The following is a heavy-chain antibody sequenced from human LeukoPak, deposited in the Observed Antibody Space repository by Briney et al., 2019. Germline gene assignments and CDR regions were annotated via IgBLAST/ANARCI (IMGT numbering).Heavy chain of an antibody. CDR3: ATVYTPNGEYNRYLDL. Sequence: PSETLSLTCTVSGGSISSSNYYCGWLRQPPGKGLEWIGSIYYIGKTHYNPSLRSLVTISVHTSEHHFSLPLPSVTAADPAVYYCATVYTPNGEYNRYLDLWGRGTLVTVSS. J-gene: IGHJ2*01. D-gene: IGHD2-8*01. V-gene: IGHV4-39*01. CDR2: IYYIGKT. CDR1: GGSISSSNYY.